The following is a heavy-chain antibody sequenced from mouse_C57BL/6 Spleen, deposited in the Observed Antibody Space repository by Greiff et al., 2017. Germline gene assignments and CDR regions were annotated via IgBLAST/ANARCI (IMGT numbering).Heavy chain of an antibody. CDR1: GYTFTSYW. CDR3: ARHYYGSTYAMDY. CDR2: IYPSDSET. J-gene: IGHJ4*01. V-gene: IGHV1-61*01. Sequence: QVQLQQSGAELVRPGSSVKLSCKASGYTFTSYWMDWVKQRPGQGLEWIGNIYPSDSETHYNQKFKDKATLTVDKSSSTAYMQLSSLTSEDSAVYYCARHYYGSTYAMDYWGQGTSVTVSS. D-gene: IGHD1-1*01.